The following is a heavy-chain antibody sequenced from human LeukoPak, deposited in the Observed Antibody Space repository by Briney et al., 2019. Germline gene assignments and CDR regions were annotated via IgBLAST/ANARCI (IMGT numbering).Heavy chain of an antibody. CDR1: GASISGYY. CDR2: IYYSGST. V-gene: IGHV4-59*01. J-gene: IGHJ4*02. Sequence: PSETLSLTCIVSGASISGYYWSWIRQPPGKGLEWIGYIYYSGSTNYDPSLKSRVTISVDTSKNQFSLRLSSVTAADTAVYYCASFKLGGVIAPYFVYWGQGTLVTVSS. D-gene: IGHD3-16*02. CDR3: ASFKLGGVIAPYFVY.